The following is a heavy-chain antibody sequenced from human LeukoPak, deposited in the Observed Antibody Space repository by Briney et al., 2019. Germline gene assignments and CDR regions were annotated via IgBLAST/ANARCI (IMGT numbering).Heavy chain of an antibody. D-gene: IGHD1-1*01. V-gene: IGHV3-7*01. J-gene: IGHJ6*02. CDR1: GFTFSESW. CDR3: ATYINWVAGDV. CDR2: INHEGGGI. Sequence: GGSLRLSCAVSGFTFSESWMTWVRQVPGLGMGWVAHINHEGGGIQYVDSVKGRFTISRDNAKGSVYLQMNSLRAEDTAIYHCATYINWVAGDVWGQGTTVIVSS.